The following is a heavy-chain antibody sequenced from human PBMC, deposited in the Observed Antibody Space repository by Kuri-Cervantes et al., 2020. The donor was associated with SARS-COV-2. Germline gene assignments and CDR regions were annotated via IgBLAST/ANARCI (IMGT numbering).Heavy chain of an antibody. Sequence: ASVKVSCKASGYTFTSYGISWVRQAPGQGLEWMGWISAYNGITNYAQKLQGRVTMTTDTSTSTAYMELRSLRSDDTAVYYCAREKLRYFDWSKPPTPEYYFDYWGQGTLVTVSS. CDR2: ISAYNGIT. V-gene: IGHV1-18*01. J-gene: IGHJ4*02. D-gene: IGHD3-9*01. CDR1: GYTFTSYG. CDR3: AREKLRYFDWSKPPTPEYYFDY.